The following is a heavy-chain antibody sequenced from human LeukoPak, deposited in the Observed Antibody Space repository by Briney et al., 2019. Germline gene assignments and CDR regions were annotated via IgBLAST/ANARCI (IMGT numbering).Heavy chain of an antibody. CDR2: MNPNSGNT. J-gene: IGHJ6*02. V-gene: IGHV1-8*02. Sequence: ASVKVSCKASGYTFTSYAISWVRQAPGQGLEWMGWMNPNSGNTGYAQKFQGRVTMTRNTSISTAYLELSSLRSEDTAVYYCARAPPYVWGQGTTVNVSS. CDR1: GYTFTSYA. CDR3: ARAPPYV.